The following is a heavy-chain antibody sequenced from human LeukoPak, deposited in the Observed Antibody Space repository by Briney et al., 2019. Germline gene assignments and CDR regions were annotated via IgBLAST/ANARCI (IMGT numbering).Heavy chain of an antibody. D-gene: IGHD3-22*01. Sequence: SETLSLTCTVSGGSISSGGYYWSWIRQPPGKGLEWIGEINHSGSTNYNPSLKSRVTISVDTSKKQFSLKLSSVTAADTAVYYCVTYYFDSSGPKKNYWGQGTLVTVSS. J-gene: IGHJ4*02. CDR3: VTYYFDSSGPKKNY. CDR2: INHSGST. CDR1: GGSISSGGYY. V-gene: IGHV4-39*07.